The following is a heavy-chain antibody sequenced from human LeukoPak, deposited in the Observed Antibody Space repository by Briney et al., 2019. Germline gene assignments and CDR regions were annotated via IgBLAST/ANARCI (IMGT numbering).Heavy chain of an antibody. D-gene: IGHD2-15*01. CDR3: ASGRGGRGGINYFDY. J-gene: IGHJ4*02. CDR1: GLTFRNYG. V-gene: IGHV3-33*01. CDR2: IYYDGSEK. Sequence: GRSLRLSCAVSGLTFRNYGMHWVRQAPGKGLEWVAIIYYDGSEKYYVDSVKGRFTISRDNSKNTLYLQMNSLRAEDTALYYCASGRGGRGGINYFDYWGQGTLVTVSS.